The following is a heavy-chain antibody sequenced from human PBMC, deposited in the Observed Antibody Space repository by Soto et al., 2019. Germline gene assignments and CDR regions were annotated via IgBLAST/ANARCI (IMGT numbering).Heavy chain of an antibody. J-gene: IGHJ4*02. CDR2: ISNDGNNK. V-gene: IGHV3-30-3*01. Sequence: ESGGGVVQPGRSLRLSCAASGFTFSSYAMHWVRQAPGKGLEWVAVISNDGNNKYYEDSEKGRFTSSRDNSKNTLYLQMDSLRAEDTAVYYCAREYQLLTYYFDYWGQGTLVTVSS. D-gene: IGHD2-2*01. CDR1: GFTFSSYA. CDR3: AREYQLLTYYFDY.